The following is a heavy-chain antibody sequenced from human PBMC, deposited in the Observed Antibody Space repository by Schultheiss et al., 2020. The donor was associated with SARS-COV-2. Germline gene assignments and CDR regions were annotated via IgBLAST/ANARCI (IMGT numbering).Heavy chain of an antibody. D-gene: IGHD2-15*01. CDR1: GFTFGTYN. CDR2: IRSSGRDI. CDR3: VRDRSWWTPYNCFDL. V-gene: IGHV3-21*01. J-gene: IGHJ5*02. Sequence: SCAASGFTFGTYNMHWVRQAPGKGLEFVASIRSSGRDIYYADSMQGRFTVSRDNANNSLYLQMHSLRAEDTAVYYCVRDRSWWTPYNCFDLWGRGTLVTVSS.